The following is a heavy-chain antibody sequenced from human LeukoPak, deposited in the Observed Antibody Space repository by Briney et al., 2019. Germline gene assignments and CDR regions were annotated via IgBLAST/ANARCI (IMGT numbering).Heavy chain of an antibody. D-gene: IGHD3-9*01. CDR3: ARDDGRYIDWLGHDAFDI. Sequence: GASVKVSCKASGYTFTGYYIHWVRQAPGQGLEWMGWINPHSGGTNYAQKFQGGVTMTRDTSITTAYMELSSLRSDDTAVYYCARDDGRYIDWLGHDAFDIWGQGTMVTVSS. CDR2: INPHSGGT. CDR1: GYTFTGYY. V-gene: IGHV1-2*02. J-gene: IGHJ3*02.